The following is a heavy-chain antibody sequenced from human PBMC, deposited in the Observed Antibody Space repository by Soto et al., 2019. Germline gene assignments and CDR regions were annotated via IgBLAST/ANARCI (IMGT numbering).Heavy chain of an antibody. CDR3: ASGSGDRLHWYFDL. CDR2: TYYRSKWYN. CDR1: GDSVSSNSAA. Sequence: KQSQTLSLTCAISGDSVSSNSAAWNWIRQSPSRGLEWLGRTYYRSKWYNDYAVSVKSRITINPDTSKNQFSLQLNSVTPEDTAVYYCASGSGDRLHWYFDLWGRGTLVTVSS. D-gene: IGHD7-27*01. J-gene: IGHJ2*01. V-gene: IGHV6-1*01.